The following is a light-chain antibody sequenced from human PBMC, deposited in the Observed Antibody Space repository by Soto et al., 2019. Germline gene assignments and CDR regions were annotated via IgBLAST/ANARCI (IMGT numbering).Light chain of an antibody. Sequence: QSALTQPASVSGSPGQSITISCTGTSNDVGGYNYVSWYQQHPGKAPKLMMYEVSKRPSGVSDRFSGSKSGNTASLIISGLLAEDEADYYCSSFTSRTTVLFGGGTKLTVL. CDR2: EVS. V-gene: IGLV2-14*01. J-gene: IGLJ2*01. CDR3: SSFTSRTTVL. CDR1: SNDVGGYNY.